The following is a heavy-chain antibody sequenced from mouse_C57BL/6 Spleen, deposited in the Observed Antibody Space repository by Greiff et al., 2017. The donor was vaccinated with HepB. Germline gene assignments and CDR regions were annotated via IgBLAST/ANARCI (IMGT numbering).Heavy chain of an antibody. Sequence: QVQLKESGPGLVAPSQSLSITCTVSGFSLTSYAISWVRQPPGKGLEWLGVIWTGEGTNYNSALKSRLSISKDNSKSQVFLKMNRLQTDDTARYYCARTGTDYAMDYWGQGTSVTVSS. CDR2: IWTGEGT. J-gene: IGHJ4*01. CDR3: ARTGTDYAMDY. D-gene: IGHD4-1*01. CDR1: GFSLTSYA. V-gene: IGHV2-9-1*01.